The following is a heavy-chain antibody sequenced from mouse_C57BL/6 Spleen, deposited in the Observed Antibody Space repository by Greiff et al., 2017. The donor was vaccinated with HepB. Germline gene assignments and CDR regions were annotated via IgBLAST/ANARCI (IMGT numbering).Heavy chain of an antibody. CDR3: ARGGDSPYYAMDY. J-gene: IGHJ4*01. V-gene: IGHV5-4*01. Sequence: EVQVVESGRGLVKPGGSLKLSCAASGFTFSSYAMSWVRQNPEKRLEWVATISDGGSYTYYPDNVKGRFTISRDNAKNNLYLQMSHLKSEDTAMYYCARGGDSPYYAMDYWGQGTSVTVSS. CDR1: GFTFSSYA. D-gene: IGHD3-2*01. CDR2: ISDGGSYT.